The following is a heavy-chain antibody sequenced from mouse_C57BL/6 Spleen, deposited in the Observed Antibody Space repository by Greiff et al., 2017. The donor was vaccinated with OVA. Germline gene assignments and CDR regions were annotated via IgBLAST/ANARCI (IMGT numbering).Heavy chain of an antibody. D-gene: IGHD2-2*01. V-gene: IGHV1-55*01. CDR1: GYTFTSYW. CDR2: IYPGSGST. Sequence: VQLQQSGAELVKPGASVKMSCKASGYTFTSYWITWVKQRPGQGLEWIGDIYPGSGSTNYNEKFKSKATLTVDTSSSTAYMQLSSLTSEDSAVYYCARSGYGYEYYFDYWGQGTTLTVSS. CDR3: ARSGYGYEYYFDY. J-gene: IGHJ2*01.